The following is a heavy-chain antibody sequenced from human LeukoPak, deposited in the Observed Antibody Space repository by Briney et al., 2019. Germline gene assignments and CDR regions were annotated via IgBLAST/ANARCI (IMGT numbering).Heavy chain of an antibody. Sequence: ASVKVSCKASGYTFTGYYMHWVRQAPGQGLEWMGWISAYNGNTNYAQKLQGRVTMTTDTSTSTAYMELRSLRSDDTAVYYCASSSGTTQDYWGQGTLVTVSS. J-gene: IGHJ4*02. D-gene: IGHD3-22*01. CDR2: ISAYNGNT. CDR1: GYTFTGYY. CDR3: ASSSGTTQDY. V-gene: IGHV1-18*04.